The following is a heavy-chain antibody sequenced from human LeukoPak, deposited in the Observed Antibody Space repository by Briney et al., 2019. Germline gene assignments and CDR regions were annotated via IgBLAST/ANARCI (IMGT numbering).Heavy chain of an antibody. J-gene: IGHJ4*02. Sequence: PSETLSLTCTVSGGSISSYYWSWIRQPPGKGLEWIGEINHSGSTNYNPSLKSRVTISVDTSKNQFSLKLSSVTAADTAVYYCARGRVRPYTKFDYWGQGTLVTVSS. CDR2: INHSGST. D-gene: IGHD2-2*02. CDR3: ARGRVRPYTKFDY. V-gene: IGHV4-34*01. CDR1: GGSISSYY.